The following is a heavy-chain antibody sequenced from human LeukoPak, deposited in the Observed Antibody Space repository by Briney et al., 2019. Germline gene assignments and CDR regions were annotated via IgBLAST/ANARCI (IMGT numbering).Heavy chain of an antibody. Sequence: ASVKVSCKASGYTFTSYYMHWVRQAPGQGLEWVGIINHSGGSTSYAQKFEGRVTITRDTSTSTVYMALSSLRSEDTAVYYCARGPRVFGVVLSSHWFFDVWGGSTLGTPSS. CDR1: GYTFTSYY. V-gene: IGHV1-46*01. CDR2: INHSGGST. J-gene: IGHJ2*01. CDR3: ARGPRVFGVVLSSHWFFDV. D-gene: IGHD3-3*01.